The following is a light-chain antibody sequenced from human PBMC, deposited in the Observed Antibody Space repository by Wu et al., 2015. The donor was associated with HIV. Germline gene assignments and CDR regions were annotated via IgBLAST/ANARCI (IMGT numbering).Light chain of an antibody. CDR2: GAS. J-gene: IGKJ1*01. CDR3: QQWT. CDR1: QSVSSSY. Sequence: EIVLTQSPGTLSLSPGERATLSCRASQSVSSSYLAWYQQKPGQAPRLLIYGASSRATGIPDRFSGSGSGTDSTLTISRLEPEDFAVYYCQQWTFGQGTKVEIK. V-gene: IGKV3-20*01.